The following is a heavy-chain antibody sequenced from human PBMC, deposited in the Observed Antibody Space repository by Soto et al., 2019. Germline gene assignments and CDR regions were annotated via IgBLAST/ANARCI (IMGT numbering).Heavy chain of an antibody. D-gene: IGHD6-13*01. Sequence: GASVKVSCKASGGTFSSYAISWVRQAPGQGLEWMGGIIPIFGTANYAQKFQGRVTITADESTSTAYMELSSLRSEDTAVYYCAREIAAAHAAFYYGMDVWGQGTTVTVSS. CDR1: GGTFSSYA. V-gene: IGHV1-69*13. J-gene: IGHJ6*02. CDR3: AREIAAAHAAFYYGMDV. CDR2: IIPIFGTA.